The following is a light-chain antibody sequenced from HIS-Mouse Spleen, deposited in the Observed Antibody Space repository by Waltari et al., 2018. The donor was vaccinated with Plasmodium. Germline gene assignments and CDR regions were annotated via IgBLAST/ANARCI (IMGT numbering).Light chain of an antibody. CDR1: QSIGSW. Sequence: DIQMTQSPSTLSASVGDRVTITCRASQSIGSWLAWYQQKPGTAPKLLIYKASSLESGVPSRFSGSGAGTEFILTISSLQPDDFATYYCQQYNSYWTFGQGTKVEIK. CDR2: KAS. V-gene: IGKV1-5*03. J-gene: IGKJ1*01. CDR3: QQYNSYWT.